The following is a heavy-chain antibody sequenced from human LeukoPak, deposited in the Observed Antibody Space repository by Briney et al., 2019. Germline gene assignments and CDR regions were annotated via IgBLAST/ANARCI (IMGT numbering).Heavy chain of an antibody. CDR2: IYYSGST. V-gene: IGHV4-59*01. Sequence: SETLSLTCTVSGGSLSGDYWNWIRQPPGKGLEWIGYIYYSGSTNYNPSLKSRVTISVDTSKNQFSLKLSSVTAADTAVYYCARVGAGHYYFDYWGQGTLVTVSS. J-gene: IGHJ4*02. CDR1: GGSLSGDY. CDR3: ARVGAGHYYFDY. D-gene: IGHD4/OR15-4a*01.